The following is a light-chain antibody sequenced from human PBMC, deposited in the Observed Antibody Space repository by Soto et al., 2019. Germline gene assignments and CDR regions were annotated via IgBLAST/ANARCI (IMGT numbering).Light chain of an antibody. CDR3: QQYYSTPSP. CDR1: QSVLYSSNNKNY. Sequence: DIVMTQSPDSLAVSLGERATINCKSSQSVLYSSNNKNYLAWYQQKPGQPPKLLIYWASTRESGVPDRFSGSGSGTDFTLTISSLQAEDVAVYYCQQYYSTPSPFGGGTKVEIK. CDR2: WAS. V-gene: IGKV4-1*01. J-gene: IGKJ4*01.